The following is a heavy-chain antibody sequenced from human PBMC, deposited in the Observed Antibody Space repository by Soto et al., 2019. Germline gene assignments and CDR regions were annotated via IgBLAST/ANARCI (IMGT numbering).Heavy chain of an antibody. D-gene: IGHD3-22*01. CDR3: ARRGRSGYRLIDY. J-gene: IGHJ4*02. V-gene: IGHV4-39*01. CDR2: IYYSGST. Sequence: QLQLQESGPGLVKPSETLSLTCTVSGGSISSSSYYWDWIRQPPGKGLEWIGSIYYSGSTYYNPSLKSRVTISVDTSQNQYSLKLSSGTAADTAVYYCARRGRSGYRLIDYWGQGTLVTVSS. CDR1: GGSISSSSYY.